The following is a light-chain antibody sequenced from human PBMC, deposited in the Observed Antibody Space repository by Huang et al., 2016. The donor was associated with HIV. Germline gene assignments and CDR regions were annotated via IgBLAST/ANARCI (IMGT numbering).Light chain of an antibody. Sequence: EIVMTQSPGTLSLSPGERATLSCRASQSVDSSLLAWYQQKPGQAPRVLIYGTSSRATGIPDRFSGSGAGTDFTLTISRLEPEDFAVYYCQKFGRPYTFGQGTRLEIK. CDR2: GTS. CDR1: QSVDSSL. J-gene: IGKJ2*01. V-gene: IGKV3-20*01. CDR3: QKFGRPYT.